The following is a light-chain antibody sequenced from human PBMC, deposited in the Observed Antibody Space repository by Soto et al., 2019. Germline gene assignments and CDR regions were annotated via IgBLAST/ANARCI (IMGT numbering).Light chain of an antibody. CDR1: QSVSSF. J-gene: IGKJ4*01. CDR3: QQRRNWPLT. CDR2: DAS. Sequence: EIVLTQSPATQSLSPGERATLSCKASQSVSSFLAWYQQKLGQAPRLLIYDASNRASGIPVRFSGSGSGTDFTLTISSLEPEDFAVYYCQQRRNWPLTFGGGTKVEIK. V-gene: IGKV3-11*01.